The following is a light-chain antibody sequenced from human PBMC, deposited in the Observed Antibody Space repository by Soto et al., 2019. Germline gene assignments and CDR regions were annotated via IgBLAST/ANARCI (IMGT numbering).Light chain of an antibody. J-gene: IGKJ1*01. CDR2: AAS. CDR3: QQTYSNPPT. CDR1: QSISTS. Sequence: DIHMTQSASSLSASVGDRFTITCGASQSISTSLNWYQQKAGLAPKLLIYAASSLQSGVPSRFSGSGSGTDFTLTISSLLPEDFATYYCQQTYSNPPTFGQGTKVDIK. V-gene: IGKV1-39*01.